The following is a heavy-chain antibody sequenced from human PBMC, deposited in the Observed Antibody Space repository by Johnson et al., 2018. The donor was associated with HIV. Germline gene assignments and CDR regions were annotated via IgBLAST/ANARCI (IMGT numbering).Heavy chain of an antibody. Sequence: QVQLVESGGGVVQPGRSLRLSCAASGFAFEDYAMHWVRQAPGKGLEWVAVISYDGSNKYYADSVKGRFTISRDNSKNTLYLQMNSLRAEDTAVYYCAKDERAAAGTRGLDAFDIWGQGTMVTVSS. V-gene: IGHV3-30*18. CDR1: GFAFEDYA. D-gene: IGHD6-13*01. CDR3: AKDERAAAGTRGLDAFDI. J-gene: IGHJ3*02. CDR2: ISYDGSNK.